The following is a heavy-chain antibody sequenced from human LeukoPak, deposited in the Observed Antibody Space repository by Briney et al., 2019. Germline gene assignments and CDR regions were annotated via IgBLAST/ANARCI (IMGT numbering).Heavy chain of an antibody. CDR2: IKVDGSEK. J-gene: IGHJ6*03. Sequence: PGGSLKPSLAAPGFHFCGHLMTLVRPAPGEGPGGGANIKVDGSEKYYVDSVKGRFTISRDNSKNTPYLQMNSLRVEDRAVYYCAKDSGNNYYYYMDVWGKGTTVTVSS. D-gene: IGHD4-23*01. V-gene: IGHV3-7*03. CDR1: GFHFCGHL. CDR3: AKDSGNNYYYYMDV.